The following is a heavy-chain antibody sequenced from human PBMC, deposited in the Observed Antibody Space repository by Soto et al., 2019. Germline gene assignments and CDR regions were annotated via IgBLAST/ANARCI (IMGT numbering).Heavy chain of an antibody. V-gene: IGHV3-23*01. Sequence: EVQLLESGGGLVQPGGSLRLSCAASGFTFSSYGMTWVRQAPGKGLEWVSFSSATGAGTYYADSVKGRFTISRDNSKITLYLQMTTLGADVTAVYYCTKDRRAGGNYGFYSDFWGQGALVSVSS. CDR3: TKDRRAGGNYGFYSDF. CDR1: GFTFSSYG. D-gene: IGHD1-7*01. CDR2: SSATGAGT. J-gene: IGHJ4*02.